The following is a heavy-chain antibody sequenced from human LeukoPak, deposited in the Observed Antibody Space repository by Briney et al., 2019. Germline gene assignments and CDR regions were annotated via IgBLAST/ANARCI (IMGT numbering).Heavy chain of an antibody. CDR1: GFTFSSHG. D-gene: IGHD1-7*01. V-gene: IGHV3-23*01. J-gene: IGHJ4*02. CDR2: ISGSGGST. CDR3: AKVLVGTTCFEY. Sequence: GGTLRLSCAASGFTFSSHGMSWVRQAPGKGLEWVSAISGSGGSTYCADSVKGRFTMSRDNSKNTLYLQMNSLRAEDTAVYYCAKVLVGTTCFEYWGQGTLVTVSS.